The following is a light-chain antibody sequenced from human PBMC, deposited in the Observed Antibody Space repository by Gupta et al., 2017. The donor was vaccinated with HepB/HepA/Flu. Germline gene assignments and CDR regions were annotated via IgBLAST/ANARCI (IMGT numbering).Light chain of an antibody. CDR2: SKN. J-gene: IGLJ3*02. V-gene: IGLV1-47*02. CDR1: SSNIGSNY. CDR3: GEWDAGIRGPV. Sequence: VLTQPPSASGTPGQMVTISCSGSSSNIGSNYVYWYQQLPGTDPKLLIYSKNQRPSGVTARCLCYSTGNYASPVISGVRSEEEADDYCGEWDAGIRGPVFGGGTKLIVL.